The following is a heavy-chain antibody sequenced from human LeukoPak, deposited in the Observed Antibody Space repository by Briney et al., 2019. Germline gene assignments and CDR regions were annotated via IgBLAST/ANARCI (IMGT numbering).Heavy chain of an antibody. CDR1: GGTFSSYA. D-gene: IGHD6-6*01. Sequence: ASVKVSCKASGGTFSSYAISWVRQAPGQGLEWMGGIIPIFGTANYAQKFQGRVTITTDESTSTAYMELSSLRSEDTAVYYCARSPKSIAGVYYYMDVWGKGTTVTVSS. CDR2: IIPIFGTA. J-gene: IGHJ6*03. CDR3: ARSPKSIAGVYYYMDV. V-gene: IGHV1-69*05.